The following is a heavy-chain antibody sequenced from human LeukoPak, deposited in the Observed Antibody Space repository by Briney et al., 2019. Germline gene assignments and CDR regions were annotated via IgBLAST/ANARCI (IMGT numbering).Heavy chain of an antibody. J-gene: IGHJ4*02. Sequence: SETLSLTCAVYGGSFSGYYWSWIRQPPGKGLEWIGEINHSGSTNYNPSLKSRVTISVDTYKNPFSLKLSSVTAADTAVYYCARRGGYSYGYVVDYWGQGTLVTVSS. CDR2: INHSGST. CDR3: ARRGGYSYGYVVDY. V-gene: IGHV4-34*01. D-gene: IGHD5-18*01. CDR1: GGSFSGYY.